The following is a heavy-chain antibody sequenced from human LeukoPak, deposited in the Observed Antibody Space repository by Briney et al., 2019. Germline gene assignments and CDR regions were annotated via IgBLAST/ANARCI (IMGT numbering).Heavy chain of an antibody. CDR3: AKEAAVVRYYFDY. CDR2: ISGSGGST. V-gene: IGHV3-23*01. Sequence: SGGSLGLSCAASGFTVSSNYMSWVRQAPGKGLEWVSAISGSGGSTNYADSVKGRFTISRDNSKNTLYLQMNSLRAEDTAIYYCAKEAAVVRYYFDYWGQGTLVTVSS. J-gene: IGHJ4*02. D-gene: IGHD5-18*01. CDR1: GFTVSSNY.